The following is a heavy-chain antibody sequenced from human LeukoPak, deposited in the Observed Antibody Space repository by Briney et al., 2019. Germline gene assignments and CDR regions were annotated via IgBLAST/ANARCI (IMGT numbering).Heavy chain of an antibody. CDR3: ARDDYSNYNWFDP. CDR1: GGSISSSSYY. D-gene: IGHD4-11*01. J-gene: IGHJ5*02. V-gene: IGHV4-39*01. CDR2: IYYSGST. Sequence: SETLSLTCTVSGGSISSSSYYWGWIRQPPGKGLEWIGSIYYSGSTYYNPSLKSRVTISVDTSKNQFSLKLSSVTAADTAVYYCARDDYSNYNWFDPWGQGTLVTVSS.